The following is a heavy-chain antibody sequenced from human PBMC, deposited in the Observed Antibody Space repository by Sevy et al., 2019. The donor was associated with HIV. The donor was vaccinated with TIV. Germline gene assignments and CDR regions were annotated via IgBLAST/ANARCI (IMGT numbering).Heavy chain of an antibody. CDR1: GVSVTSDTYY. CDR3: AREPYFFDKSGYFWDY. D-gene: IGHD3-22*01. V-gene: IGHV4-61*01. Sequence: SETLSLTCAVSGVSVTSDTYYWSWIRQPPGKGLEWIGYVYHTGSTNYSPSFKSRVTISIDTSKNQFSLRLFSVAAADTAMCYCAREPYFFDKSGYFWDYWGQGILVTVS. CDR2: VYHTGST. J-gene: IGHJ4*02.